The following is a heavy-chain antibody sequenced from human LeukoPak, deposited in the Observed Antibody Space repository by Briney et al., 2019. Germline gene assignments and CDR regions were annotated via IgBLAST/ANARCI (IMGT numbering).Heavy chain of an antibody. V-gene: IGHV4-34*01. J-gene: IGHJ4*02. Sequence: SETLSLTCAVYGGSFSGYYWSWIRQPPGKGLEWIGEINHSGSTNYNPSLKSRVTISVDTSKNQFSLKLSSVTAADTAVYYCARHAPSFYDILTASYYFDYWGQGTLVTVSS. CDR1: GGSFSGYY. D-gene: IGHD3-9*01. CDR2: INHSGST. CDR3: ARHAPSFYDILTASYYFDY.